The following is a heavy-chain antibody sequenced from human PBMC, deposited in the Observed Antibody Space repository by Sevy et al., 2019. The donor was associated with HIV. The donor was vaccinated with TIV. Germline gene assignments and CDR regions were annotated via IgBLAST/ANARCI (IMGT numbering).Heavy chain of an antibody. J-gene: IGHJ4*02. Sequence: SETLSPTCAVSGYSISSRYYWGWVRQPPGKGLEWIASMYYSGSTYYNPSLRSRVTISLDTSENQFSLKLTSVTAADTAVYYCASDITSNWLFFDYWGQGILVTVSS. D-gene: IGHD6-13*01. CDR3: ASDITSNWLFFDY. V-gene: IGHV4-38-2*01. CDR2: MYYSGST. CDR1: GYSISSRYY.